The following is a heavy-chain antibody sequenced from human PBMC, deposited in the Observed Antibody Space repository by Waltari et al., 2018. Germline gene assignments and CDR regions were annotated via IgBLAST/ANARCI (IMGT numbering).Heavy chain of an antibody. CDR1: GGSISSYY. CDR3: ASLLITIFGVVIMAGLFYYYYYMDV. J-gene: IGHJ6*03. V-gene: IGHV4-59*08. Sequence: QVQLQESGPGLVKPSETLSLTCTVSGGSISSYYWSWIRQPPGKGLEWLGYIYYSGSTNYNPSLKSRVTISVDTSKNQFSLKLSSVTAADTAVYYCASLLITIFGVVIMAGLFYYYYYMDVWGKGTTVTISS. CDR2: IYYSGST. D-gene: IGHD3-3*01.